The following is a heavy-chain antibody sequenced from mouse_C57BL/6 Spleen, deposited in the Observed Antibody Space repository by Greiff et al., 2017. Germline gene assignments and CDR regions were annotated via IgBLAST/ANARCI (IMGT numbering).Heavy chain of an antibody. V-gene: IGHV1-53*01. Sequence: QVQLQQPGTELVKPGASVKLSCKASGYTFTSYWMHWVKQRPGQGLEWIGNINPSNGGTNYNEKFKSKAILTVDKSSSTAYMQLSSLTSEDSAVYYCARWDYDGGWFAYWGQGTLVTVSA. CDR2: INPSNGGT. CDR1: GYTFTSYW. J-gene: IGHJ3*01. CDR3: ARWDYDGGWFAY. D-gene: IGHD2-4*01.